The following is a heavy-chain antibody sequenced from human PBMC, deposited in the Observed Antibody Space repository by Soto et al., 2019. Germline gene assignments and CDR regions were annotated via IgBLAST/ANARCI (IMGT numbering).Heavy chain of an antibody. J-gene: IGHJ6*02. V-gene: IGHV1-3*01. CDR1: GYTFTSYA. CDR2: INAGNGNT. Sequence: ASVKVSCKASGYTFTSYAMHWVRQAPGQRLEWMGWINAGNGNTKYSQKFQGRVTITRDTSASTAYMELSSLRSEDTAVYYCASGVVAATFYYYGMDVWGQGTTVTVSS. CDR3: ASGVVAATFYYYGMDV. D-gene: IGHD2-15*01.